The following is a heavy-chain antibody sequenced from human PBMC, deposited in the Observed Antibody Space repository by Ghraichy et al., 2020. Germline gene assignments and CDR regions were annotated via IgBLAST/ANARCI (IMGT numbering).Heavy chain of an antibody. V-gene: IGHV3-7*01. Sequence: GGSLRLSCAASGFTFSSYWMSWVRQAPGKGLEWVANIKQDGSEKYYVDSVKGRFTISRDNAKNSLYLQMNSLRAEDTAVYYCARENYYDSSGYYYYYYYMDVWGKGTTVTVSS. CDR1: GFTFSSYW. CDR3: ARENYYDSSGYYYYYYYMDV. CDR2: IKQDGSEK. J-gene: IGHJ6*03. D-gene: IGHD3-22*01.